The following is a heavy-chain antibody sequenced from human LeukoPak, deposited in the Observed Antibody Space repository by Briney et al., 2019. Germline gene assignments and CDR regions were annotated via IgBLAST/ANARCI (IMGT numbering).Heavy chain of an antibody. J-gene: IGHJ6*02. D-gene: IGHD1-26*01. Sequence: RASVKVSCKASGYTFTSYGISWVRQAPGQGLEWMGWISAYNGNTNYAQKLQGRVTITADESTSTAYMELSSLRSEDTAVYYCARDIGSYSFYYYGMDVWGQGTTVTVSS. CDR3: ARDIGSYSFYYYGMDV. CDR1: GYTFTSYG. V-gene: IGHV1-18*01. CDR2: ISAYNGNT.